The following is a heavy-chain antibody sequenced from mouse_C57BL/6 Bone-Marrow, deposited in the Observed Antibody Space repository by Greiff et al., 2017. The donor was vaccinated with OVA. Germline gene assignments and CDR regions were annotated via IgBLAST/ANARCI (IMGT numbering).Heavy chain of an antibody. J-gene: IGHJ1*03. V-gene: IGHV5-12*01. Sequence: EVMLVESGGGLVQPGGSLKLSCAASGFTFSDYYMSWVRQTPEKRLEWVAYISNGGGSTYYPDTVKGRFTISRDNAKNTLYLQMSRLKSEDTAMYYCARQYYGSSFYWYFDVWGTGTTVTVSS. CDR1: GFTFSDYY. CDR2: ISNGGGST. CDR3: ARQYYGSSFYWYFDV. D-gene: IGHD1-1*01.